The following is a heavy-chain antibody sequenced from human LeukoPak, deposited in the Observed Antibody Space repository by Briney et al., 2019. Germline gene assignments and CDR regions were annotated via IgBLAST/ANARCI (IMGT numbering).Heavy chain of an antibody. D-gene: IGHD5-24*01. CDR3: ARHIKRWLQLPYYGMDV. CDR2: IYPGDSDT. J-gene: IGHJ6*02. V-gene: IGHV5-51*01. Sequence: GESLKLSCQGSGYSFTSFWMGWERQIPGKGPELKGIIYPGDSDTRSSTSFQGQVTISAVKSIRTAYLQWSSLKAADTAMYYCARHIKRWLQLPYYGMDVWGQGTTVTVSS. CDR1: GYSFTSFW.